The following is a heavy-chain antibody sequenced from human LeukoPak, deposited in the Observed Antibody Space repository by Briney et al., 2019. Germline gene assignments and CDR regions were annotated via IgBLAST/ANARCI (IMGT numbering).Heavy chain of an antibody. J-gene: IGHJ4*02. CDR3: ARALLASSLHFDY. CDR2: IYYSGST. D-gene: IGHD6-13*01. V-gene: IGHV4-39*07. CDR1: GGSISTSSYY. Sequence: SETLSLSCTVSGGSISTSSYYWGWIRQPPGKGLEWIGSIYYSGSTYSNPSLKSRVSMSLDTSKNQFSLKVNSVTAADTAVYYRARALLASSLHFDYWGQGTLVTVSS.